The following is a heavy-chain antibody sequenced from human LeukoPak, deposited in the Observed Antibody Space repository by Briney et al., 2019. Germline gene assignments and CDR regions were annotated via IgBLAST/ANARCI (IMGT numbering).Heavy chain of an antibody. D-gene: IGHD3-10*01. CDR3: AGTSGHYYYYYMDV. CDR2: ISGSGGST. J-gene: IGHJ6*03. CDR1: GFTFSSYA. V-gene: IGHV3-23*01. Sequence: GGSLRLSCAASGFTFSSYAMSWVRQAPGKGLEWVSAISGSGGSTYYADSVKGRFTISRDNSKNTLYLQMNSLRAEDTAVYYCAGTSGHYYYYYMDVWGKGTTVTVSS.